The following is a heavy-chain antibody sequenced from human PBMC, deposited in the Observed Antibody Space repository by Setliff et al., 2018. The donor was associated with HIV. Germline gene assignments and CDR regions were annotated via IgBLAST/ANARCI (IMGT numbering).Heavy chain of an antibody. D-gene: IGHD6-19*01. CDR3: ARLRQWLAFFDS. CDR1: GGSISSYC. CDR2: IFSSGST. J-gene: IGHJ4*02. V-gene: IGHV4-4*09. Sequence: SETLSLTCTFSGGSISSYCWNWIRQSPGRGLEWIGFIFSSGSTKYNPSLQSRVTMSIDTSKNQFSLKLTSVTAADTAVYYCARLRQWLAFFDSWGQGTLVTVSS.